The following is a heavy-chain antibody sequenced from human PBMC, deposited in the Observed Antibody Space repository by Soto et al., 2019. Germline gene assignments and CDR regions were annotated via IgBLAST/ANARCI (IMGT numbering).Heavy chain of an antibody. Sequence: QVQLVQSGAEVKKPGASVKVSCKASGYTFTSYDINWVRQATGQGLEWMGWMNPNSGNTGYAQKFQGRVTMTRNTSKRTAYMELSSLSSEYTAVYYWARGRGHSSGWYGDYWGQGTLVTVSS. D-gene: IGHD6-13*01. J-gene: IGHJ4*02. CDR1: GYTFTSYD. CDR3: ARGRGHSSGWYGDY. V-gene: IGHV1-8*01. CDR2: MNPNSGNT.